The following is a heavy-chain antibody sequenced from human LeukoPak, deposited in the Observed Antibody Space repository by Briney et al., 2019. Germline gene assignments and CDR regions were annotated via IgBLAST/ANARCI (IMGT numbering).Heavy chain of an antibody. CDR2: ISGSGSNT. CDR3: AKDLRYGGSPRAFDF. Sequence: GGSLRLSCAASGFTFSSYAMSWVRQAPGKGLEWVSTISGSGSNTFYADSVKGRFTISRDNSKNTLYLQMNSLRAEDTAVYYCAKDLRYGGSPRAFDFWGQGTMVTVSS. CDR1: GFTFSSYA. V-gene: IGHV3-23*01. D-gene: IGHD1-26*01. J-gene: IGHJ3*01.